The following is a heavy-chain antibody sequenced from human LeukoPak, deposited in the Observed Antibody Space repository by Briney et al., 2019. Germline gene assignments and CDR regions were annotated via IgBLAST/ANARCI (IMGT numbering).Heavy chain of an antibody. V-gene: IGHV1-2*02. Sequence: ASVKVSCKASGYTFTGYYMHRVRQAPGQGLEWMGWINPNSGGTNYAQKFQGRVTMTRDTSISTAYMELSRLRSDDTAVYYCASGNYYGSGSSPENYWGQGTLVTVSS. D-gene: IGHD3-10*01. CDR1: GYTFTGYY. CDR3: ASGNYYGSGSSPENY. CDR2: INPNSGGT. J-gene: IGHJ4*02.